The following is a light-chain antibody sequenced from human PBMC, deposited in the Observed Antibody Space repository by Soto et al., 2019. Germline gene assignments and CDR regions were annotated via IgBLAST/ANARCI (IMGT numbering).Light chain of an antibody. V-gene: IGLV2-18*02. Sequence: QPVLTQSPSVSGSPGQSVTISCTGTSSDVGTHNRVSWYQQSPGTAPKLMIYEVSNRPSGVPDRFSGSKSGNTASLTISGLQPEDEADYYCSSFTTSNTWVLGGGTKLTVL. CDR1: SSDVGTHNR. J-gene: IGLJ3*02. CDR2: EVS. CDR3: SSFTTSNTWV.